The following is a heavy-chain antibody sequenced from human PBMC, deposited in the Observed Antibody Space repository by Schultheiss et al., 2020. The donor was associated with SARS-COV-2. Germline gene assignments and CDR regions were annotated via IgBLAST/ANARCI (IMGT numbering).Heavy chain of an antibody. D-gene: IGHD3-3*01. J-gene: IGHJ4*02. CDR2: ISGSGGST. CDR3: ARDRYDFWSGYYT. CDR1: GFTFSSYA. V-gene: IGHV3-23*01. Sequence: GGSLRLSCAASGFTFSSYAMSWVRQAPGKGLEWVSAISGSGGSTYYADSVKGRFTISRHNSKNTLYLQMNSLRAEDTAVYYCARDRYDFWSGYYTWGQGTLVTVSS.